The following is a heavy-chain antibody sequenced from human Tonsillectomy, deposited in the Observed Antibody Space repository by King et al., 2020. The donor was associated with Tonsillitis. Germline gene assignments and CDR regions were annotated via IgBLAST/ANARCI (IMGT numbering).Heavy chain of an antibody. V-gene: IGHV3-23*01. CDR1: GFTFSNGG. Sequence: VQLQESGGGLVQPGGSLRLSCAASGFTFSNGGMTWVRQAPGKGLDWVSSISGSGWHSYSADSVKGRFTVSRDNSKDTLYLQMSRLRAEDTALYYCAKIAVTSFWYFDLWGRGTLVTVSS. D-gene: IGHD2-2*01. CDR2: ISGSGWHS. CDR3: AKIAVTSFWYFDL. J-gene: IGHJ2*01.